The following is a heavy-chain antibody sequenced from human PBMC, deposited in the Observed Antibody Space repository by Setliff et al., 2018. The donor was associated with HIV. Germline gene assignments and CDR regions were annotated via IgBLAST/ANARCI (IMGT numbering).Heavy chain of an antibody. CDR3: ARKQSWSSGVEAFDI. J-gene: IGHJ3*02. Sequence: ASVKVSCKASGYTFTSYAMNWVRQAPGQGLEWMGRISTNTGNPTYAQVFTGRFVFSLDTSVSTAYLQISSLKAEDTAVYYCARKQSWSSGVEAFDIWGQGTLVTVSS. V-gene: IGHV7-4-1*02. CDR1: GYTFTSYA. D-gene: IGHD2-8*01. CDR2: ISTNTGNP.